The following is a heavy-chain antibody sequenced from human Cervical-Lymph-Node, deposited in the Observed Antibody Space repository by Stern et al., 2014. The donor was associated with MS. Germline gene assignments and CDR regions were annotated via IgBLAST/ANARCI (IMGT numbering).Heavy chain of an antibody. CDR3: AKEREPPKRLDGMDV. D-gene: IGHD6-25*01. V-gene: IGHV3-23*04. CDR2: ISGRGVST. J-gene: IGHJ6*02. CDR1: GFTFSSYA. Sequence: VQLVESGGGLVQPGGSLRLSCAASGFTFSSYAMSWVRQAPGQGLEWVSAISGRGVSTYYADSVKGRFTISRDNSKNTLYLQRNSRRAEDAAVYCGAKEREPPKRLDGMDVWGQGTTVTVSS.